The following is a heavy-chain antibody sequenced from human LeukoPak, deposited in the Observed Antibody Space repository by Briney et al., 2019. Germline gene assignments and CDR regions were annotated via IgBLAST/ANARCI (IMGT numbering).Heavy chain of an antibody. Sequence: ASVKVSCKVSGYTFTSYGISRVRQAPGQGLEWMGWISAYNGNTNYAQKLQGRVTMTTDTSTSTAYMELRSLRSDDTAVYYCARVDVAARYYYYGMDVWGQGTTVTVSS. D-gene: IGHD6-6*01. CDR3: ARVDVAARYYYYGMDV. J-gene: IGHJ6*02. CDR1: GYTFTSYG. V-gene: IGHV1-18*01. CDR2: ISAYNGNT.